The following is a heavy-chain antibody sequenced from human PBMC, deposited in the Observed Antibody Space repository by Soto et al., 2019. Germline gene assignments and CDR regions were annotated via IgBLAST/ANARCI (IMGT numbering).Heavy chain of an antibody. D-gene: IGHD3-16*02. V-gene: IGHV3-23*01. CDR3: ARDVARTFGGVIVLDY. J-gene: IGHJ4*02. CDR1: GFAFNNYG. CDR2: ISKSDYT. Sequence: GGSLRLSCTVSGFAFNNYGISWVRQAPGKGLEWVSSISKSDYTYYSDSVKGRFTISRDNSKNTLYLQMNSLRAEDTAVYYCARDVARTFGGVIVLDYWGQGTLVTVSS.